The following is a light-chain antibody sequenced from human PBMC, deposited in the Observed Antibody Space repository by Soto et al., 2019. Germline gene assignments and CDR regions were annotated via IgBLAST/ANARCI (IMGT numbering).Light chain of an antibody. CDR1: QSVSRN. Sequence: IVLTQCPPPLSMTPGERATRSCRASQSVSRNLAWYQQKPGQAPRLLIYGASTRATGIPARFSGSGSGTGFTLTISRLESEDVAVYYCQQRSNWPITFGQGTRLEIK. CDR3: QQRSNWPIT. J-gene: IGKJ5*01. V-gene: IGKV3-15*01. CDR2: GAS.